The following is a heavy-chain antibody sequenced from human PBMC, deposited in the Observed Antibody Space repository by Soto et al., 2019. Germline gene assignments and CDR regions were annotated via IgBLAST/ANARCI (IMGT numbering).Heavy chain of an antibody. Sequence: QVQLQESGPGLVKPSETLSLTCTVSGGSISSYYWSWIRPPPGKGLEWIGYIYYSGSTNYNPSLKSRVTISVDTSKNQFSLKLSSVTAADTAVYYCAREGYGYSPLDVWGQGTTVTVSS. CDR3: AREGYGYSPLDV. CDR2: IYYSGST. V-gene: IGHV4-59*01. CDR1: GGSISSYY. J-gene: IGHJ6*02. D-gene: IGHD5-18*01.